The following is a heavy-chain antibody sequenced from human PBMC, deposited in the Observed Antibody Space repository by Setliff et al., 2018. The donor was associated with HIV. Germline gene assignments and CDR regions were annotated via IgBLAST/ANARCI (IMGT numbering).Heavy chain of an antibody. CDR1: GYAISSSGYY. D-gene: IGHD6-13*01. CDR2: IYSSGSP. CDR3: ARHRDPPGTSWIYYYYYMDL. V-gene: IGHV4-39*01. J-gene: IGHJ6*03. Sequence: PSETLSLTCAVSGYAISSSGYYWGWIRQPPGKRLEWLGSIYSSGSPSYNPSLSSRLTISVDTSKNHVSLRLSSVTAADTGVYYCARHRDPPGTSWIYYYYYMDLWGEGTTVTVSS.